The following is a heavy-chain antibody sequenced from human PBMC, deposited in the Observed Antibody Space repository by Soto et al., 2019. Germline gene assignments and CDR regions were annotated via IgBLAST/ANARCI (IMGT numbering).Heavy chain of an antibody. Sequence: ASVKVSCKASGYNFTNFGISWVRQAPGQGLEWMGWISGYNGHTNYGQNVQGRVTMTADTSTTTAYMELRGLRSDDTAVYYCAADTTAGTKAWFDPWGQGTLVTVSS. V-gene: IGHV1-18*01. J-gene: IGHJ5*02. CDR1: GYNFTNFG. D-gene: IGHD6-13*01. CDR2: ISGYNGHT. CDR3: AADTTAGTKAWFDP.